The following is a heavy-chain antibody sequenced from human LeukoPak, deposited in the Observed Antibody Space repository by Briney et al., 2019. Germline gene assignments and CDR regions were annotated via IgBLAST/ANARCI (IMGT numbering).Heavy chain of an antibody. V-gene: IGHV1-18*01. J-gene: IGHJ6*02. CDR2: ISAYNGNT. CDR3: ARNPSGYSYGYVGMDV. D-gene: IGHD5-18*01. Sequence: GASVKVSCKASGYAFTSYGISWVRQAPGQGLEWMGWISAYNGNTNYAQKLQGRVTMTTDTSTSTAYMELRSLRSDDTAVYYCARNPSGYSYGYVGMDVWGQGTTVIVSS. CDR1: GYAFTSYG.